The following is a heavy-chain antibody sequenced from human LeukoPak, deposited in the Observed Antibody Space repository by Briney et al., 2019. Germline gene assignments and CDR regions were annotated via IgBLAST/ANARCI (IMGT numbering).Heavy chain of an antibody. CDR1: GYSFTSYW. J-gene: IGHJ4*02. D-gene: IGHD3-10*01. CDR3: ARLAEYGSGSYFFDY. V-gene: IGHV5-51*01. CDR2: FYPGDSDT. Sequence: GESLKISCEGSGYSFTSYWIGWVRQMPGKGLEWMGIFYPGDSDTRYSPSFQGQVTISADKSISTAYLQWSSLKASDTAMYYCARLAEYGSGSYFFDYWGQGTLVTVSS.